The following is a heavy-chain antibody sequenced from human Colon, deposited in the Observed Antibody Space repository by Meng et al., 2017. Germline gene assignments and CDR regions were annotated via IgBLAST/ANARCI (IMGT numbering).Heavy chain of an antibody. J-gene: IGHJ4*02. CDR1: GFSFIDYV. CDR2: VSSDAKI. D-gene: IGHD3-3*01. Sequence: EVQLVESGGGLDKPGVSLILSCAASGFSFIDYVMSWVRQSPGKGLEWVSSVSSDAKIYYADSLKCRFTISRDNAQNSLFLEMTSLRAEDTAVYYCSRISIFGVVFFDLWGQGTLVTVSS. V-gene: IGHV3-69-1*01. CDR3: SRISIFGVVFFDL.